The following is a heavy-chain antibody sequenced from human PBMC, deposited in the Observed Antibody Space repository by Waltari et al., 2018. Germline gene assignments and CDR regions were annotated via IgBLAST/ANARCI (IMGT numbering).Heavy chain of an antibody. Sequence: QQHLQESGPGLVKPSETLSLTCTVSGVSISRSNYYWGWIRQPPGKGLEWIGQISESGSTSYNPSLKSRVTISVDTSRNQISLNLYSVTAADAAVYYCARRENYNFWRDSFDVWGQGTVVTGSS. CDR3: ARRENYNFWRDSFDV. D-gene: IGHD3-3*01. V-gene: IGHV4-39*07. CDR1: GVSISRSNYY. CDR2: ISESGST. J-gene: IGHJ3*01.